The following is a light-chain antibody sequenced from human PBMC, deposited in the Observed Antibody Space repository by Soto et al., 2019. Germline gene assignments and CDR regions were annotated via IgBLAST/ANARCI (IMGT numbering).Light chain of an antibody. V-gene: IGKV1-9*01. CDR1: QDIRNY. Sequence: DIQLTQFPSFLSTSVGDRVTITCRASQDIRNYLAWYQQKPGKAPKVLIYAASTLLSGVPSRFSGSGSGTEFSLTINSLQPEDFATYYCQQLDSYPRTFGQGTKV. CDR2: AAS. J-gene: IGKJ1*01. CDR3: QQLDSYPRT.